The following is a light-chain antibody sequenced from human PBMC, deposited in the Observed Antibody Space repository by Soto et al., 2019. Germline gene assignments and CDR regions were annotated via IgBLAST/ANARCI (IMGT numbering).Light chain of an antibody. J-gene: IGKJ2*01. CDR1: QSVSSSY. V-gene: IGKV3-20*01. Sequence: EIVLTQSPGTLSLSPGERATLSCRASQSVSSSYLAWYQQKPGQAPRLLIYGASSRATGIPDRFSGSGSGTDFTVTISRLEPEDFAVYYCQQYGSSPPATFGQATKLEIK. CDR2: GAS. CDR3: QQYGSSPPAT.